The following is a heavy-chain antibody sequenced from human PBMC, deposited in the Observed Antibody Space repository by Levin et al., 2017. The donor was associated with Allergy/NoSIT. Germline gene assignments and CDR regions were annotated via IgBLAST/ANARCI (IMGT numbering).Heavy chain of an antibody. D-gene: IGHD4-17*01. CDR1: GFTFSSYA. J-gene: IGHJ4*02. CDR2: ISYDGSNK. CDR3: ARAASFTFYGAYSDY. V-gene: IGHV3-30-3*01. Sequence: GGSLRLSCAASGFTFSSYAMHWVRQAPGKGLEWVAVISYDGSNKYYADSVKGRFTISRDNSKNTLYLQMNSLRAEDTAVYYCARAASFTFYGAYSDYWGQGTLVTVSS.